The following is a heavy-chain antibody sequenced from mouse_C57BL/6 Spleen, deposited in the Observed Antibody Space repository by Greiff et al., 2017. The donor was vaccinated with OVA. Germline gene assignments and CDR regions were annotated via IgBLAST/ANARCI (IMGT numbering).Heavy chain of an antibody. CDR3: ARKTVYAMDY. CDR1: GYAFSSYW. CDR2: IYPGDGDT. V-gene: IGHV1-80*01. J-gene: IGHJ4*01. Sequence: QVQLQQSGAELVKPGASVKISCKASGYAFSSYWMNWVKQRPGKGLVGIGQIYPGDGDTNYNGKFKGKATLTADKSSSTAYMQLSSLTYEDSAVYFCARKTVYAMDYWGQGTSVTVSS.